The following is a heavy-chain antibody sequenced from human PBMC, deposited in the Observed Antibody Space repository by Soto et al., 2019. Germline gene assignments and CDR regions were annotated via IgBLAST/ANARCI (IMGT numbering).Heavy chain of an antibody. CDR2: IYYSGST. D-gene: IGHD3-9*01. J-gene: IGHJ4*02. CDR1: GGSIXGGDYY. V-gene: IGHV4-30-4*01. CDR3: ARAFDILTRYYFDY. Sequence: PSETLSLTCTFSGGSIXGGDYYLSWIRQPPGKGLEWIGYIYYSGSTYYNPSLKSRVTISVDTSKNQFSLKLSSVTAADTAVYYCARAFDILTRYYFDYWGQGTLVTVSS.